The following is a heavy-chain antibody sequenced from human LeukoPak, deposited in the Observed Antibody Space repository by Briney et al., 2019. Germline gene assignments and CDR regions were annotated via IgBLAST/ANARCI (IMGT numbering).Heavy chain of an antibody. J-gene: IGHJ4*02. D-gene: IGHD6-6*01. CDR3: AREDSSSWGPFDY. CDR1: GGSISRYY. V-gene: IGHV4-4*07. Sequence: SETLSLTCTVSGGSISRYYWSWIRQPAGKGLEWIGRIYTSGGTDYNPSLKSRITMSIDTSKNHFSLKLSSVTAADTGVYFCAREDSSSWGPFDYWGQGTLVTVSS. CDR2: IYTSGGT.